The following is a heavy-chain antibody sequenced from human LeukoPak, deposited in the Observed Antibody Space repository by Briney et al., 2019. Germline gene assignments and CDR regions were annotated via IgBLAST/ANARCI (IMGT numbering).Heavy chain of an antibody. J-gene: IGHJ4*02. CDR1: GFTFSLFW. CDR2: INQDGSGK. CDR3: ARAVTSTEGY. D-gene: IGHD4-17*01. V-gene: IGHV3-7*03. Sequence: GGSLRFSFAPPGFTFSLFWRPWFGKAQGKGLEWVASINQDGSGKFYVDSVKGRFTISRDNAQKSLYLEMNSLRAEDTAFYYCARAVTSTEGYWGQGTLVTVSS.